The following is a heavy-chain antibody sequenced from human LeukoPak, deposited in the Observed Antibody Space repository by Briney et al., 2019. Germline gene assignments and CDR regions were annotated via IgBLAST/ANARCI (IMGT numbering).Heavy chain of an antibody. CDR3: ARYDYDWVLDY. J-gene: IGHJ4*02. CDR1: GGSISSYY. D-gene: IGHD3-22*01. V-gene: IGHV4-59*01. Sequence: TASETLSLTCIVSGGSISSYYWSWIRQPPGKGLEWIGYIYYTGSTNYNPSLKSRVTISLDTSNNQFSLRLSSVTAADTAVYYCARYDYDWVLDYWGQGTLVTVSS. CDR2: IYYTGST.